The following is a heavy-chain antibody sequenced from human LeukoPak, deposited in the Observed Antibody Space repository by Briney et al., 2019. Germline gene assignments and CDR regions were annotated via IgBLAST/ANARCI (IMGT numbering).Heavy chain of an antibody. D-gene: IGHD3-3*02. Sequence: GGSLRLSCAASGFTFSSYGMHWVRQGPGKGLEWVAGIQSDGSYKYYGDSLKGRFTISRDNFKNILYLQMNSLRAEDTAVYSCARDVDTSNHMSIFDPWGQGTLVTVSS. CDR2: IQSDGSYK. V-gene: IGHV3-33*01. CDR3: ARDVDTSNHMSIFDP. J-gene: IGHJ5*02. CDR1: GFTFSSYG.